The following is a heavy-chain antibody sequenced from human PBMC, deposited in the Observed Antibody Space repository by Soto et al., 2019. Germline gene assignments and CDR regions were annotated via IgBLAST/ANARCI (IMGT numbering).Heavy chain of an antibody. CDR1: GFTFSSYA. V-gene: IGHV3-30-3*01. Sequence: GGSLRLSCAASGFTFSSYAMHWVRQAPGKGLEWVAVISYDGSNIYYADSVKGRFTISRDNAKNSLYLQMNSLRAEDTAVYYCARQNKYDFWSGYLVWSWFDPWGQGTLVTVS. J-gene: IGHJ5*02. CDR2: ISYDGSNI. D-gene: IGHD3-3*01. CDR3: ARQNKYDFWSGYLVWSWFDP.